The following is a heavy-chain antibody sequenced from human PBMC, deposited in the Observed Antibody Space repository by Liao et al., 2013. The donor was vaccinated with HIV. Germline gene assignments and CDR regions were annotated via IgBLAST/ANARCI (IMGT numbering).Heavy chain of an antibody. CDR3: AGIDYAVDY. CDR2: IYYSGST. J-gene: IGHJ4*02. D-gene: IGHD4-17*01. CDR1: RDSISTYY. Sequence: QMQLPESGSGLVKPSETLSLTCTVSRDSISTYYWGWIRQPPGKGLEWIGSIYYSGSTYYKPSLKSRVTISVDTSKNQFSLKLSSVTAADTAVYHCAGIDYAVDYWGQGTLVTVSS. V-gene: IGHV4-39*07.